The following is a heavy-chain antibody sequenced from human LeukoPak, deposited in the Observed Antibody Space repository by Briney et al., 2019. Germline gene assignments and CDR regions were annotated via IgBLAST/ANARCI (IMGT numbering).Heavy chain of an antibody. D-gene: IGHD5-12*01. Sequence: GGSLRLSCAASGFTFSIYGMHWVRQAPGRGLEWVAFIRYDGSNKYYADSVKGRFTISRDNSKNTLYLQMNSLRAEDTAVYYCAKDRGLDNWFDPWGQGTLVTVSS. V-gene: IGHV3-30*02. CDR3: AKDRGLDNWFDP. J-gene: IGHJ5*02. CDR1: GFTFSIYG. CDR2: IRYDGSNK.